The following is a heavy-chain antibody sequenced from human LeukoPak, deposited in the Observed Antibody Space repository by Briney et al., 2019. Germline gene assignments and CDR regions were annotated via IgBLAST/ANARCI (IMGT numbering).Heavy chain of an antibody. CDR1: GFTFSSYS. CDR2: ISSSSSYI. CDR3: ATDTAMVFDY. Sequence: GGSLRLSCAASGFTFSSYSMNWVRQAPGKGLEWVSSISSSSSYIYYADSVKGRSTISRDNAKNSLYLQMNSLRAEDTAVYYCATDTAMVFDYWGQGTLVTVSS. D-gene: IGHD5-18*01. J-gene: IGHJ4*02. V-gene: IGHV3-21*01.